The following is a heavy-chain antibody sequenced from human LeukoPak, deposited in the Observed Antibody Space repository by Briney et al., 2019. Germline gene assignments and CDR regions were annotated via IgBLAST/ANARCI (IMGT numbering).Heavy chain of an antibody. CDR3: ARDQTKYNDYGGFDY. Sequence: ASVKVSCKASGYTFSSYGISWVRQAPGQGLEWMGWISPYNGNTNYAQKVQGRVTMTTDTSTSTAYMELRSLRSDDTAVYYCARDQTKYNDYGGFDYWGQGTLVTVSS. CDR2: ISPYNGNT. J-gene: IGHJ4*02. CDR1: GYTFSSYG. D-gene: IGHD4-17*01. V-gene: IGHV1-18*01.